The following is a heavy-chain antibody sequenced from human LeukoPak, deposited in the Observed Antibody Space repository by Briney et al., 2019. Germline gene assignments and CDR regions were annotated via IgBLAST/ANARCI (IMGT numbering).Heavy chain of an antibody. V-gene: IGHV1-46*01. CDR3: ARDWRIAAAGIDY. J-gene: IGHJ4*02. D-gene: IGHD6-13*01. Sequence: ASVKVSCKASGYTFTSYYMHWVRQAPGQGLEWMGIINPSGGSTSYAQKFQGRVTMTRDMSTSTIYMELSSLRSEDTAVYYCARDWRIAAAGIDYWGQGTLVTVSS. CDR2: INPSGGST. CDR1: GYTFTSYY.